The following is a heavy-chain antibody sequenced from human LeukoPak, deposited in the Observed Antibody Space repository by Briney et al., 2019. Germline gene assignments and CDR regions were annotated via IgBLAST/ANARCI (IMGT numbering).Heavy chain of an antibody. CDR1: GYSFIDYY. J-gene: IGHJ4*02. CDR2: INPKSGGT. CDR3: APATMTFDY. V-gene: IGHV1-2*02. Sequence: ASVKVSCKASGYSFIDYYMHWVRQAPGQGLEWMGWINPKSGGTNYAQKFQDRVTMTTDTSISTAYMEPSRLTSDDTAVYYCAPATMTFDYWGQGTLVTVSS. D-gene: IGHD5-24*01.